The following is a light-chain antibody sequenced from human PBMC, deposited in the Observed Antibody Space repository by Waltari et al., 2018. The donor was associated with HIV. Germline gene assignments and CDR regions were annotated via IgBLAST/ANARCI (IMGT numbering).Light chain of an antibody. Sequence: QSSLTQPASVSGSPRPSITISCSGTSSDVGSYNLVSWYQQHPGKAPKLMIYEGSKRPSGVSNRFSGSKSGNTASLTISGLQAEDEADYYCCAYAGSSTVFGGGTKLTVL. J-gene: IGLJ2*01. CDR2: EGS. CDR1: SSDVGSYNL. CDR3: CAYAGSSTV. V-gene: IGLV2-23*01.